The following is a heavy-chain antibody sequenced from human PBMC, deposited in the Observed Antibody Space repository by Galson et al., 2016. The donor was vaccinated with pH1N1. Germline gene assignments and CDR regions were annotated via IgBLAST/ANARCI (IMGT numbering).Heavy chain of an antibody. CDR2: IKSNGETT. J-gene: IGHJ4*02. CDR1: GFRFSDYG. Sequence: SLRLSCATSGFRFSDYGIHWVRQAPGKGLEYVSAIKSNGETTYYADSVKGRFTISRDNSKNMVYLQMGSLTSEDTAVYYCARMGSIETLFDDWGQGTLLSVSP. D-gene: IGHD3-16*01. CDR3: ARMGSIETLFDD. V-gene: IGHV3-64*02.